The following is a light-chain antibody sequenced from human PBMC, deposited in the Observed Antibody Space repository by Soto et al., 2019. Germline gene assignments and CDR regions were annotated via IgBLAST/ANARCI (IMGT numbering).Light chain of an antibody. CDR3: QQYGSSSLT. CDR2: GAS. CDR1: QSVSSN. V-gene: IGKV3-20*01. J-gene: IGKJ4*01. Sequence: EIMMTQSPATLSVSPGERATLSCRASQSVSSNLAWYQQKPGQAPRLLIYGASSRATGIPDRFSGSGSGTDFTLTISRLEPEDFAVYYCQQYGSSSLTFGGGTKVEIK.